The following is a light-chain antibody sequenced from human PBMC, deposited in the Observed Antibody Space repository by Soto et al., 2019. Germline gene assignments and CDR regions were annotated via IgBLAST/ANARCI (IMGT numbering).Light chain of an antibody. CDR1: YNIDNW. CDR2: KAS. V-gene: IGKV1-5*03. Sequence: DIQMTQSPSSLSASVGDRVTITCRASYNIDNWLAWFQQKPGKAPKLLIYKASTVESGVPSRFSGSGSGTEFTPTISSQQTDDFASYCWLHNNSYPLTFGGGTRVDI. J-gene: IGKJ4*01. CDR3: LHNNSYPLT.